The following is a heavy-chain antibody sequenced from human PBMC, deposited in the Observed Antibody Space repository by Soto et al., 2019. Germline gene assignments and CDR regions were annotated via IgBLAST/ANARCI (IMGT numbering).Heavy chain of an antibody. CDR1: GVSVSSGDHY. Sequence: QVQLQESGPGLVKPSQTLSLTCTVSGVSVSSGDHYWSWLRQPPGKGLESIVYIQYGASTFYNPSLTSLTSISVDTSKNQFSLMLRSVTAADTAVYYCARGRGYGYGIDYWGQGTLVTVSS. CDR2: IQYGAST. D-gene: IGHD5-18*01. J-gene: IGHJ4*02. V-gene: IGHV4-30-4*01. CDR3: ARGRGYGYGIDY.